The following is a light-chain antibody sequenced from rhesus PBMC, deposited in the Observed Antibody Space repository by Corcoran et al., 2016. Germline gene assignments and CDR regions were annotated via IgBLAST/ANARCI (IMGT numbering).Light chain of an antibody. V-gene: IGLV2-32*02. CDR3: ASYAGRNTFI. CDR1: SSDIGGHDC. Sequence: QAALTQPRSVSGSPGQSGTISCTGTSSDIGGHDCVSWYRHRPGTAPKLILYEVSKRPSGVSDRLSGSKAGNTASLTVSGLQAEDEADFYCASYAGRNTFIFGGGTRLTVL. J-gene: IGLJ1*01. CDR2: EVS.